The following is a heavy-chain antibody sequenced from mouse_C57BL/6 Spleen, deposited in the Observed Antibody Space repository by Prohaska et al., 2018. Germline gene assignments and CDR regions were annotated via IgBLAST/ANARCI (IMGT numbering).Heavy chain of an antibody. Sequence: EVKLEESGGGLVQPGGSMKLSCVASGFTFSNYWMNWVRQSPEKGLEWVDQIRLKSDNYATHYAESVKGRFTISRDDSKSSVYLQMNNLRAEDTGIYYSAGPGSRLGDWGQGTTLTVSS. CDR2: IRLKSDNYAT. J-gene: IGHJ2*01. CDR3: AGPGSRLGD. D-gene: IGHD1-1*01. V-gene: IGHV6-3*01. CDR1: GFTFSNYW.